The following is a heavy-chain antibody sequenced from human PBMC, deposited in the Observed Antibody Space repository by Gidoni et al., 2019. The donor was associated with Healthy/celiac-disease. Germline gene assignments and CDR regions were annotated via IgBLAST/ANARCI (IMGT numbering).Heavy chain of an antibody. CDR2: ST. CDR3: ARSSGFLRAAGTRETDY. V-gene: IGHV4-4*09. J-gene: IGHJ4*02. Sequence: STNYNPSLKSRVTISVDTSKNQFSLKLSSVTAADTAVYYCARSSGFLRAAGTRETDYWGQGTLVTVSS. D-gene: IGHD6-13*01.